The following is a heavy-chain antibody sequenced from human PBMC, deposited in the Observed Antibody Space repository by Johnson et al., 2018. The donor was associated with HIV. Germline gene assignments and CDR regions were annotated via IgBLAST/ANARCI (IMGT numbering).Heavy chain of an antibody. Sequence: VQLVESGGGLVQPGGSLRRSCAAAGFTVSSNSMNCVRQAPGKGLERVAVVYSGGGTDYADSVKGRFTLSSDNCKNTLCLQMNSLRAEDTAVYYCAKPGCIVATIGCDAFDIWGQGTMVTVSS. CDR1: GFTVSSNS. J-gene: IGHJ3*02. D-gene: IGHD5-12*01. V-gene: IGHV3-66*04. CDR2: VYSGGGT. CDR3: AKPGCIVATIGCDAFDI.